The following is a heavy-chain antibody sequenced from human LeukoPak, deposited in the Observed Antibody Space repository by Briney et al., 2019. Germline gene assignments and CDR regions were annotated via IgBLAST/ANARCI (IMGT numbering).Heavy chain of an antibody. Sequence: ASVKVSCKASGYTFTSYGVSWLRQAPGQGLEWMGWISAYNGNTNYAQKLQGRVTMTTDTSTSTAYMELRSLRSDDTAVYYCARDLFQYCSGGSCYSSYWGQGTLVTVSS. D-gene: IGHD2-15*01. CDR1: GYTFTSYG. CDR2: ISAYNGNT. V-gene: IGHV1-18*01. CDR3: ARDLFQYCSGGSCYSSY. J-gene: IGHJ4*02.